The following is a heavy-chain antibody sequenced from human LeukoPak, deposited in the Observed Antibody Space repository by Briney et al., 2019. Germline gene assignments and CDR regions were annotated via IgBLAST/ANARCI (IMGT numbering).Heavy chain of an antibody. V-gene: IGHV3-23*01. D-gene: IGHD4-23*01. CDR3: VRVTYGGTSGYHFDY. Sequence: GGSLRLSCAAYGFDLWTHAMSWVRQAPGKGLEWVADISDGGDGTHYADSVQGRFTISRDNSKNKVFLQMGSLRAHDTAFYYCVRVTYGGTSGYHFDYWGQGALVTVSS. CDR1: GFDLWTHA. CDR2: ISDGGDGT. J-gene: IGHJ4*02.